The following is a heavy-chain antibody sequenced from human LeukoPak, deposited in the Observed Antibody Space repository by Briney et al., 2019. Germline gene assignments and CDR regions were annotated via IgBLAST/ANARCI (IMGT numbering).Heavy chain of an antibody. CDR2: IYYSGST. Sequence: SETLSLTCTVSGGSISSYYWSWIRQPPGKGLEWIGYIYYSGSTNYNPSLKSRVTISVDTSKNQFSLKLSSVTAADTAVYYCARVRFGELSMYYLDYWGQGTLVTVSS. D-gene: IGHD3-10*01. V-gene: IGHV4-59*01. CDR1: GGSISSYY. J-gene: IGHJ4*02. CDR3: ARVRFGELSMYYLDY.